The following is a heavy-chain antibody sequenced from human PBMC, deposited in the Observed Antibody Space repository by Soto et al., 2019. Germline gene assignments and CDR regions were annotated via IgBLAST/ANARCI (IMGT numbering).Heavy chain of an antibody. V-gene: IGHV5-51*01. D-gene: IGHD6-19*01. Sequence: PGESLKISCEGSGYPFSYFWIAWVRQMPGKGLEWMGIIYPSDSDTRYSPSFQGQVTISADKSISTAYLQWSSLKASDTAMYYCARLTRAVAGFDYWGQGTLVTVSS. CDR1: GYPFSYFW. CDR2: IYPSDSDT. J-gene: IGHJ4*02. CDR3: ARLTRAVAGFDY.